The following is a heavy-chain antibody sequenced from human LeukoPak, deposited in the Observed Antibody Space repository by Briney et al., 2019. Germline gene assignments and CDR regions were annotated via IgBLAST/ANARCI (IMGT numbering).Heavy chain of an antibody. D-gene: IGHD3-9*01. CDR2: INPNSGGT. CDR3: ARSPHILTGENFDY. Sequence: ASVKVSCKASGYTFTGYYMHWVRQAPGQGLEWMGWINPNSGGTNYAQKFQGRVTMTRDTSITTAYMEMSRLRSDDTALYYCARSPHILTGENFDYWGQGTLVTVSS. CDR1: GYTFTGYY. V-gene: IGHV1-2*02. J-gene: IGHJ4*02.